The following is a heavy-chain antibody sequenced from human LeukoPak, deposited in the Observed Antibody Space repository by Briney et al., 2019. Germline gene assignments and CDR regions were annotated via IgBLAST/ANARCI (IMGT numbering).Heavy chain of an antibody. CDR3: ARDPPSEDYFDY. J-gene: IGHJ4*02. CDR1: GGSISSRTYY. Sequence: SETLSLTCTVSGGSISSRTYYWGWIRQPPGKGLEWIGSIYYSGSTNYNPSLKSRVTMSVDTSKNQFSLKLSSVTAADTAVYYCARDPPSEDYFDYWGQGTLVTVSS. V-gene: IGHV4-39*07. CDR2: IYYSGST.